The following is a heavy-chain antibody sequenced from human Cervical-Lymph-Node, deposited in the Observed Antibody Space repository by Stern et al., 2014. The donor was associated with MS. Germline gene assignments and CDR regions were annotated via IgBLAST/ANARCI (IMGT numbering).Heavy chain of an antibody. CDR3: ARGGVIYTQDRNGFDV. V-gene: IGHV4-30-2*01. CDR1: GGSISSGGSS. CDR2: IYHSGST. Sequence: MQLVESGSGQAKPSKTLSLTCAVSGGSISSGGSSWNWIRQPPGKGLEWIGFIYHSGSTYYNPSLKGRVFISVDTSKNQFALNLRSVTAADTAVYYCARGGVIYTQDRNGFDVWGQGTMVTVSS. D-gene: IGHD2-21*01. J-gene: IGHJ3*01.